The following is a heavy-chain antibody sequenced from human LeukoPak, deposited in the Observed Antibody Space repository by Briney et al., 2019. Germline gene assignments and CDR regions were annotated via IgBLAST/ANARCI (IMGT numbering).Heavy chain of an antibody. Sequence: GSLRLSCAASGCSVSSNYMSWGRQAPGEGHEWVSVIYSDGRTYFVDSVKGRFTISRDNSKNTLYLQMNSLRAEDTAVYYCARERLPWRGPFDIWGQGTIVTVSS. CDR1: GCSVSSNY. D-gene: IGHD5-12*01. CDR3: ARERLPWRGPFDI. CDR2: IYSDGRT. J-gene: IGHJ3*02. V-gene: IGHV3-53*01.